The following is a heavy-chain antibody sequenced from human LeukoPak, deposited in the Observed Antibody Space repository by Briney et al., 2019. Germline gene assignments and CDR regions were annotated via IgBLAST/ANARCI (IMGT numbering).Heavy chain of an antibody. J-gene: IGHJ4*02. D-gene: IGHD3-22*01. V-gene: IGHV4-39*07. CDR2: IYYSGST. Sequence: SETLSLTCTVSGGTISSSSYYWGWIRQPPGKGLEWIGSIYYSGSTYYNPSLKSRVTISVDTSKNQFSLKLSSVTAADTAADYCARETDSTYYYDSSGYYFDYWGQGTLVTVSS. CDR1: GGTISSSSYY. CDR3: ARETDSTYYYDSSGYYFDY.